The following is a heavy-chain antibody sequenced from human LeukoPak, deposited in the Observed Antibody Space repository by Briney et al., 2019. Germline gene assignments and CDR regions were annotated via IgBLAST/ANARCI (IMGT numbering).Heavy chain of an antibody. V-gene: IGHV6-1*01. Sequence: SQTLSLTCAISGDSVSSNSAAWNWIRQSPSRGLEWVGRTYYRSKWYNDYAVSVKSRITINPDTSKNQFSLQLNSVTPEDTAVYYCARGIVVVVDWSYYYYYGMDVWGQGTTVTVSS. CDR2: TYYRSKWYN. J-gene: IGHJ6*02. CDR1: GDSVSSNSAA. CDR3: ARGIVVVVDWSYYYYYGMDV. D-gene: IGHD2-15*01.